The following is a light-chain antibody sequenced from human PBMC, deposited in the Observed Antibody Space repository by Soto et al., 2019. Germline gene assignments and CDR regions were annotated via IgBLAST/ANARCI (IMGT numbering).Light chain of an antibody. CDR1: SSNIGTNT. Sequence: QSALTQAPSSSGTPGQRVTISCSGSSSNIGTNTVNWYQQLPVTAPKLLIYSNNQRPSGVPDRFSGSKSGTSASLAISGLQSEDEADYYCAAWDDSLNEVFGTGTKVTVL. CDR2: SNN. CDR3: AAWDDSLNEV. J-gene: IGLJ1*01. V-gene: IGLV1-44*01.